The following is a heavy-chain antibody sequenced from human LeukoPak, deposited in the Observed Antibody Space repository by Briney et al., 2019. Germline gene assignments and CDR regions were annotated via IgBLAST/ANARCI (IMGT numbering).Heavy chain of an antibody. CDR2: IYYSGST. CDR3: AREQYYDILTGYYDPGILDY. Sequence: PSETMSLTCTVSGGSISSYYWSWIRQPPGKGLEWIGYIYYSGSTNYNPSLKSRVTISVDTSRNQFSLKLSSVTAADTAVYYCAREQYYDILTGYYDPGILDYWGQGTLVTVSS. D-gene: IGHD3-9*01. J-gene: IGHJ4*02. V-gene: IGHV4-59*01. CDR1: GGSISSYY.